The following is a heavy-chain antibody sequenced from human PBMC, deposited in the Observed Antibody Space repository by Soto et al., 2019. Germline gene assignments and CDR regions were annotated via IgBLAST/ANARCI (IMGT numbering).Heavy chain of an antibody. D-gene: IGHD4-17*01. CDR3: ARPANTVADHFDL. Sequence: PGQFLKISCKVSGETFTIYWIGWVRQMPGKGLEWMGIIYPSDSDTRYSPSSQGQVTISADQSINPAYLQWDSLKASDTAIYYCARPANTVADHFDLWGQGTPVTVS. CDR2: IYPSDSDT. J-gene: IGHJ4*02. V-gene: IGHV5-51*01. CDR1: GETFTIYW.